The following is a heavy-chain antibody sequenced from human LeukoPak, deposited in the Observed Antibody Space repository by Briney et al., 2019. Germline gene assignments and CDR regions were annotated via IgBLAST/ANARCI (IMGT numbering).Heavy chain of an antibody. CDR2: IYTSGST. CDR1: GGSISSYY. D-gene: IGHD3-16*01. Sequence: SETLSLTCTVSGGSISSYYWSWIRQPAGKGLEWIGRIYTSGSTYYNPSLKSRVTISIDTSKKQFSLILSSVTAADTAVYYCAREWGLNGIDYWGQGTLVTVSS. J-gene: IGHJ4*02. V-gene: IGHV4-4*07. CDR3: AREWGLNGIDY.